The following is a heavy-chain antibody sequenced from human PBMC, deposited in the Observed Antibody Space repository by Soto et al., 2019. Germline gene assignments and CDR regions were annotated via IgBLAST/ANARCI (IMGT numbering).Heavy chain of an antibody. D-gene: IGHD3-10*01. J-gene: IGHJ4*02. Sequence: QVQLVESGGGVVQPGRSLRLSCAASGFTFSSYAMHWVRQAPGKGLEWVAVISYDGGNKYYADSVKGRFTISRDNSKKELYLQIDSLRAEDKAFYFLARPYYGSGSYPYFWGPGTLGTVSS. V-gene: IGHV3-30*14. CDR2: ISYDGGNK. CDR1: GFTFSSYA. CDR3: ARPYYGSGSYPYF.